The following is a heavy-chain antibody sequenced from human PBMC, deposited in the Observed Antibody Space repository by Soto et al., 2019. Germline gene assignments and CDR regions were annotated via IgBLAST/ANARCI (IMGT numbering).Heavy chain of an antibody. CDR2: IYYSGST. J-gene: IGHJ3*02. Sequence: SETLSLTCTVSGGSISSYYWSWIRQPPGKGLEWIGYIYYSGSTYYNPSLKSRVTISVDTSKNQFSLKLSSVTAADTAVYYCARDGDYDYIWGSYRPDAFDIWGQGTMVTVSS. V-gene: IGHV4-59*01. CDR3: ARDGDYDYIWGSYRPDAFDI. D-gene: IGHD3-16*02. CDR1: GGSISSYY.